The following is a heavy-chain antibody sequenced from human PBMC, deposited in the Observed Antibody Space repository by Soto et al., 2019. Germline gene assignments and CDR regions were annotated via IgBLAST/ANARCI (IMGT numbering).Heavy chain of an antibody. CDR1: GGTFNSYG. CDR3: ARVRVIRGVIPSHFGL. CDR2: IIPLYGTV. V-gene: IGHV1-69*06. J-gene: IGHJ4*02. Sequence: QDHLAQSGAEVKKPGSSVTVSCKASGGTFNSYGISWVRQAPGQGLDWIGVIIPLYGTVNYAQKFQGRVSITADTSTSTAYMDLSSLRSDDTAVYYWARVRVIRGVIPSHFGLWGQGTLVTVSS. D-gene: IGHD3-10*01.